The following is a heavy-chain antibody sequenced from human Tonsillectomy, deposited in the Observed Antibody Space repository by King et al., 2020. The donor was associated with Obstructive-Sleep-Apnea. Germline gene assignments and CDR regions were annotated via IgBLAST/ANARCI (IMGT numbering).Heavy chain of an antibody. CDR1: GGAFSGYY. J-gene: IGHJ4*02. D-gene: IGHD3-9*01. CDR3: AGTLRYFDWFDY. V-gene: IGHV4-34*01. Sequence: VQLQQWVAGLLKPSETLSLTCAVYGGAFSGYYWSWIRKPPGKGLGWMGEINNRGSTNYNPSLKSRVTISVDTSKNQFSLKLSSVTAADTAVYYCAGTLRYFDWFDYWGQGNLVTVSS. CDR2: INNRGST.